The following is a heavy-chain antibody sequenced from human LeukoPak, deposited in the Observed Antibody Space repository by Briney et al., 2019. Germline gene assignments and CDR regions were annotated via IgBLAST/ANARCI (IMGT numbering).Heavy chain of an antibody. CDR2: INPDGRRI. CDR3: SRDFVGADDY. V-gene: IGHV3-74*01. J-gene: IGHJ4*02. Sequence: PGGSLRLSCAASGFTLSNYWMRWVRQAPGKGPVWVSRINPDGRRIDYAESVRGRFTISRDSAKNTLYLQMNSLRAEDTAVYYCSRDFVGADDYWGQGTLVTVSS. CDR1: GFTLSNYW. D-gene: IGHD1-26*01.